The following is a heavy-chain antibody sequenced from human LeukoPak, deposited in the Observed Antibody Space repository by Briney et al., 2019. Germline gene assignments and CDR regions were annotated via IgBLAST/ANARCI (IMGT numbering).Heavy chain of an antibody. CDR3: ARDSDYSGNGNGDWFDP. CDR2: ISNYFGVT. V-gene: IGHV1-18*04. Sequence: ASVKVSCKAPGFRFTSFGVSWVRQAPGQGLEWMGWISNYFGVTHYAEKFEDRVTMTIDTSTATAYMELRSLRYDDTAIYYCARDSDYSGNGNGDWFDPWGQGTVVTVSS. CDR1: GFRFTSFG. J-gene: IGHJ5*02. D-gene: IGHD4-11*01.